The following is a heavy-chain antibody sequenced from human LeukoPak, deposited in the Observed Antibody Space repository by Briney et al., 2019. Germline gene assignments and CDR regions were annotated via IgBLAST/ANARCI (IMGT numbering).Heavy chain of an antibody. CDR1: GFTFRTYA. Sequence: PGASLRLSCAASGFTFRTYAMSWVRQAPGKGLEWVSTLSVSGVTTYYADSVKGRFTIARDNSKNTLYLQMNSLRAEDTAAYYCAKDGPVGYCSGGSCSGYNWFGPWGQGTLVTLSS. V-gene: IGHV3-23*01. CDR3: AKDGPVGYCSGGSCSGYNWFGP. D-gene: IGHD2-15*01. CDR2: LSVSGVTT. J-gene: IGHJ5*02.